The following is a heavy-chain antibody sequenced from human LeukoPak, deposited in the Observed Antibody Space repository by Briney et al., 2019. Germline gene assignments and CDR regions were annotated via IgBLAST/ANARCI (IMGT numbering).Heavy chain of an antibody. V-gene: IGHV4-61*01. CDR1: GGSISSGSYY. D-gene: IGHD3-16*02. CDR2: IYYSGST. J-gene: IGHJ4*02. Sequence: PSETLSLTCTVSGGSISSGSYYWSWIRQPPGKGLEWIGYIYYSGSTNYNPSLKSRVTISVDTSKNQFSLKLSSVTAADTAVYYCARTPVGFDYDYVWGSYRPSGGFDYWGQGTLVTVSS. CDR3: ARTPVGFDYDYVWGSYRPSGGFDY.